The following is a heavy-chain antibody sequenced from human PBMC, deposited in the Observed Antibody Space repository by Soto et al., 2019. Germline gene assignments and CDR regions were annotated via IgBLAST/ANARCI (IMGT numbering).Heavy chain of an antibody. V-gene: IGHV3-23*01. Sequence: EMQLLESGGGLVQPGGSLRLSCVASGFPFSSYAMSWVRQTPGQGLEWVSGISGSGVLTYYEDSVKGQFTISSDKSTNTLSLHVPTLRGEDTAVYFCAKGAYYSVFDIRGQGTMATVS. J-gene: IGHJ3*02. CDR1: GFPFSSYA. CDR2: ISGSGVLT. D-gene: IGHD3-16*01. CDR3: AKGAYYSVFDI.